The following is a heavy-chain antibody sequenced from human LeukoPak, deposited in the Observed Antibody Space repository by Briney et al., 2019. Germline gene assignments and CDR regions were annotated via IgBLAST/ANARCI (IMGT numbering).Heavy chain of an antibody. D-gene: IGHD3-9*01. V-gene: IGHV5-51*01. CDR2: IYPGDSDT. CDR3: ARHTYHDILTAPFDP. Sequence: GESLKISCKGSGYSFTSYWIGWVRQMPGKGLEWMGIIYPGDSDTRYSPSFQGQVTISADKSISTAYLQWSSLKASDTAMYYCARHTYHDILTAPFDPWGQGTLVTVSS. J-gene: IGHJ5*02. CDR1: GYSFTSYW.